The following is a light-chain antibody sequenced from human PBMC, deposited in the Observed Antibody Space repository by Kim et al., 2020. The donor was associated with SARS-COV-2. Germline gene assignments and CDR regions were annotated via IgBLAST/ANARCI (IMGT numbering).Light chain of an antibody. CDR3: QQYNSYPVT. J-gene: IGKJ4*01. Sequence: DIQMTQSPSTLSASVGDRVTITCRASQSISSWLAWYQQKPGKAPKFLIYKASNLENGVPSRFSGSGAGTEFTLTISSLQPDDFATYYCQQYNSYPVTFGGGTKVDIK. CDR1: QSISSW. CDR2: KAS. V-gene: IGKV1-5*03.